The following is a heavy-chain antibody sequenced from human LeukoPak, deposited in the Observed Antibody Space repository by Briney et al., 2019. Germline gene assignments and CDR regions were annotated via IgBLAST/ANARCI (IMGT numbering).Heavy chain of an antibody. CDR3: ARDRVRFITMVRGGYYYGMDV. D-gene: IGHD3-10*01. CDR2: IIPIFGTA. V-gene: IGHV1-69*13. CDR1: GGTFSSYA. J-gene: IGHJ6*04. Sequence: GASVKVSCNASGGTFSSYAISWVRQAPGQGLEWMGGIIPIFGTANYAQKFQGRVTITADESTSTAYMELSSLRSEDTAVYYCARDRVRFITMVRGGYYYGMDVWGKGTTVTVSS.